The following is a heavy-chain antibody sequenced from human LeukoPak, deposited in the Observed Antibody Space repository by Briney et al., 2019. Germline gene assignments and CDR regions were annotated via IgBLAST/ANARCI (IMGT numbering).Heavy chain of an antibody. J-gene: IGHJ4*02. CDR1: GFTFSKAW. D-gene: IGHD3-10*01. CDR2: IQSKPDGGTA. V-gene: IGHV3-15*01. CDR3: TTRGHLRGIDH. Sequence: PGGSLRLSCAASGFTFSKAWMNWVRQAPGKGLEWVGHIQSKPDGGTADYAAPAKGRFTISRDDSKNTLYLVINSLKTEDTAVYYCTTRGHLRGIDHWGQGTLVTVSS.